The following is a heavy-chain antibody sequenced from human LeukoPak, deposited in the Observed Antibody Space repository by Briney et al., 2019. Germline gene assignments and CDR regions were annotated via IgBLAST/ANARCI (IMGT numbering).Heavy chain of an antibody. V-gene: IGHV4-59*08. CDR1: GGSISSYY. J-gene: IGHJ5*02. CDR2: IYYTGST. CDR3: ARRGYSSKGNWFDP. Sequence: SETLSLTCTVSGGSISSYYWSWIRQPPGKGLEWIAYIYYTGSTNYNPSLKSRVTISIDTSKNQFSLKLSSVTAADTAAYYCARRGYSSKGNWFDPWGQGTLVTVSS. D-gene: IGHD6-19*01.